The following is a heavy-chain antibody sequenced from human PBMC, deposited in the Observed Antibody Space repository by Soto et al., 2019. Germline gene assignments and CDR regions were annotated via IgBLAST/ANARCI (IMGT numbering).Heavy chain of an antibody. CDR3: AKDTYYYSSSGYDVFDS. J-gene: IGHJ4*02. CDR1: GFTFSAYG. CDR2: ISHDGSNT. V-gene: IGHV3-30*18. Sequence: QVQLVESGGGVVQPGRSLRLSCAASGFTFSAYGIHWVRQAPGKGLEWVAVISHDGSNTNYADSVKGRFTFSRDNSKDTVYLQMNSLRAEDTAVYYCAKDTYYYSSSGYDVFDSWGQGTLVNVSS. D-gene: IGHD3-22*01.